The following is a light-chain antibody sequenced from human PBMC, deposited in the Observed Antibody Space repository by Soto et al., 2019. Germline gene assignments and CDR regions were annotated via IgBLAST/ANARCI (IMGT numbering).Light chain of an antibody. Sequence: QSVLTQPPSVSGAPGQRGTLSCTGSSSNIGAGYDVHWYQQLPGTAPKLLIYGNSNRPSGVPDRFSGSKSGTSASLAITGVQAEDEADYYCQSYDSSLSGSEVFGTGTKVTVL. J-gene: IGLJ1*01. CDR1: SSNIGAGYD. CDR3: QSYDSSLSGSEV. CDR2: GNS. V-gene: IGLV1-40*01.